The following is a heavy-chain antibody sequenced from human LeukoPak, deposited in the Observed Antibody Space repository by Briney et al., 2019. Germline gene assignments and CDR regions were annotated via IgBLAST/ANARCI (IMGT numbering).Heavy chain of an antibody. CDR3: ARSECSYGVDAFDI. D-gene: IGHD5-18*01. J-gene: IGHJ3*02. V-gene: IGHV4-59*01. Sequence: SETLSLTCTVSGGSISSYYWSWIRQPPGKGLEWVGYIYYSGSTNYSPSLKSRVTISVDTSKNQFSLKLSSVTAEDTAVYYCARSECSYGVDAFDIWGQGTMVTVSS. CDR1: GGSISSYY. CDR2: IYYSGST.